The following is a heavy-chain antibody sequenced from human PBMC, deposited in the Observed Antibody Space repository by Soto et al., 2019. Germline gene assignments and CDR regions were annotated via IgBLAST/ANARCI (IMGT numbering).Heavy chain of an antibody. CDR3: AKGGGGSSSSPAKLTHFDY. CDR1: GYSFTGYY. Sequence: ASVKVSCKSSGYSFTGYYLPWVRPAPGRGPVWVGGIFPKGGGTKSAQKFQGRVTMTRDTSISTADTELSTLRYDDTPVYYWAKGGGGSSSSPAKLTHFDYWGQGTLVTVSS. D-gene: IGHD6-6*01. CDR2: IFPKGGGT. V-gene: IGHV1-2*02. J-gene: IGHJ4*02.